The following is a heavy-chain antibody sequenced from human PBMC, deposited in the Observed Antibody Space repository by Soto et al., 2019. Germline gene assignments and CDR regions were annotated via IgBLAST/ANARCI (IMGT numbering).Heavy chain of an antibody. CDR2: ISAYNVNT. Sequence: QVQLVQSGAEVKKPGATVQVSCKASGYTFTSNGISWVRKAPGQGIEWMGWISAYNVNTNYAQKLQGRVTLTTDTSSRTGDMELRSLSANDARVYGCARGMGQPLDYWGQGTLVTVSS. CDR3: ARGMGQPLDY. CDR1: GYTFTSNG. D-gene: IGHD3-16*01. J-gene: IGHJ4*02. V-gene: IGHV1-18*01.